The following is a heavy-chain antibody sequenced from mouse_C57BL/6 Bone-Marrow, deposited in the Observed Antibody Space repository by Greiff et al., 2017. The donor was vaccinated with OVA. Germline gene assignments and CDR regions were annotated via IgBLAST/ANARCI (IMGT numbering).Heavy chain of an antibody. CDR2: IYPGSGNT. CDR1: GYTFTDYY. CDR3: ARGSYYSNPFAY. Sequence: VQLQQSGAELVRPGASVKLSCKASGYTFTDYYINWVKQRPGQGLEWIARIYPGSGNTYYNEKFKGKATLTAEKSSSTAYMQLSSLTSEDSAVYFCARGSYYSNPFAYWGQGTLVTVSA. J-gene: IGHJ3*01. V-gene: IGHV1-76*01. D-gene: IGHD2-5*01.